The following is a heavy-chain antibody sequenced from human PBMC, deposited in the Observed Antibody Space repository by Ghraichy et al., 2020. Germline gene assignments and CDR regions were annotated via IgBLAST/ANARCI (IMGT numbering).Heavy chain of an antibody. CDR3: ARRQPEAPMTTGYYGMDV. V-gene: IGHV4-59*08. CDR1: GGSISSYY. CDR2: IYYSGST. J-gene: IGHJ6*02. Sequence: SETLSLTCTVSGGSISSYYWSWIRQPPGKGLEWIGYIYYSGSTNYNPSLKSRVTISVDTSKNQFSLKLSSVTAADTAVYYCARRQPEAPMTTGYYGMDVWGQGTTVTVSS. D-gene: IGHD4-11*01.